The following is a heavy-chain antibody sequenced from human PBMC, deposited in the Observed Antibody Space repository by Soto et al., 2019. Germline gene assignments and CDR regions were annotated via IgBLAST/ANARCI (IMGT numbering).Heavy chain of an antibody. Sequence: GGSLRLSCAASGFTFSSYSMNWVRQAPGKGLEWVSHISIGGTTIDYADSVKGRFTISRDNAENSLYLQMNSLRAEDTAVYYRARAPRGGYFHFDIWGQGTMVTVSS. CDR2: ISIGGTTI. CDR3: ARAPRGGYFHFDI. J-gene: IGHJ3*02. CDR1: GFTFSSYS. V-gene: IGHV3-48*01. D-gene: IGHD5-12*01.